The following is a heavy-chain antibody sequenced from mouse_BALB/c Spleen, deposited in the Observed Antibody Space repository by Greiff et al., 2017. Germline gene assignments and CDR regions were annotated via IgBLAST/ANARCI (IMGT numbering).Heavy chain of an antibody. CDR2: IDPSDSYT. V-gene: IGHV1S127*01. Sequence: QVQLQQPGAELVKPGASVKMSCKASGYTFTSYWMHWVKQRPGQGLEWIGVIDPSDSYTSYNQKFKGKATLTVDTSSSTAYMQLSSLTSEDSAVYYCTGGGGGVYFDYWGQGTTLTVSS. J-gene: IGHJ2*01. CDR3: TGGGGGVYFDY. CDR1: GYTFTSYW.